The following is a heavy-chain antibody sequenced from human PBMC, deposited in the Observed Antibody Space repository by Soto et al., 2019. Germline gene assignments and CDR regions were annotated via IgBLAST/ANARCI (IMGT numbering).Heavy chain of an antibody. CDR3: ARVPSHRGVNYFDP. V-gene: IGHV4-30-4*01. J-gene: IGHJ5*02. Sequence: SETLSLTCTVSGGSISSGDYYWSWIRQTPGRGLEWIAYSYYSGSTYYNPSLKSRVTMSLDASKNQFSLKLSSVSVADTAVYYCARVPSHRGVNYFDPWGQGTLVTVSS. CDR2: SYYSGST. D-gene: IGHD3-10*01. CDR1: GGSISSGDYY.